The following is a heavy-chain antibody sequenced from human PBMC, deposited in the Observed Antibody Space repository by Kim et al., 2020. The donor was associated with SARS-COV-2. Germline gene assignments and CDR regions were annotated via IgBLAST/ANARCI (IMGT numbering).Heavy chain of an antibody. D-gene: IGHD2-2*01. V-gene: IGHV1-69*13. CDR1: GGTFSSYA. Sequence: SVKVSCKASGGTFSSYAISWVRQAPGQGLEWMGGIIPIFGTANYAQKFQGRVTITADESTSTAYMELSSLRSEDTAVYYCARAPTDTSPRSSTSSYYYYGMDVWGQGTTVTVSS. CDR3: ARAPTDTSPRSSTSSYYYYGMDV. CDR2: IIPIFGTA. J-gene: IGHJ6*02.